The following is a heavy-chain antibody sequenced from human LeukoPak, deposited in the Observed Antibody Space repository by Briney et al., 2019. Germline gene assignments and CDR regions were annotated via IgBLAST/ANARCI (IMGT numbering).Heavy chain of an antibody. CDR3: ARQAKGYMDV. J-gene: IGHJ6*03. CDR1: GGSISSSNYY. CDR2: IYYSGST. V-gene: IGHV4-39*01. Sequence: PSETLSLTCTVSGGSISSSNYYWGWIRQPPGKGLEWIGSIYYSGSTYYNPSLKSRVTISVDTSRNQTSLKLSSVTAADTAVYYCARQAKGYMDVWGKGTTVTVSS.